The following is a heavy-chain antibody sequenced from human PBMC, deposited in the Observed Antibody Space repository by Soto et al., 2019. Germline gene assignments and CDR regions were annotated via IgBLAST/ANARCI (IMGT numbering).Heavy chain of an antibody. J-gene: IGHJ5*02. CDR2: TDYSGST. Sequence: SETLSLTCGVSGVYISSGDDYWSWIRQQPGKDLEWIGFTDYSGSTYYNPSLRSRVTISVDTSKNQFSLSLNSVTAADSAVYYCARAIAVTTPWFDPWGQGTLVTISS. CDR1: GVYISSGDDY. V-gene: IGHV4-31*02. CDR3: ARAIAVTTPWFDP. D-gene: IGHD4-17*01.